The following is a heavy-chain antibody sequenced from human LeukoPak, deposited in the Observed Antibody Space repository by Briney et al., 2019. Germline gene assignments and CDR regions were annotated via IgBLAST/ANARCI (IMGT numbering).Heavy chain of an antibody. D-gene: IGHD3-16*01. CDR1: GFTFSSYW. CDR3: ARGGGLDV. Sequence: GGSLRLSCAASGFTFSSYWMNWARQAPGKGLEWVASINHNGNVNYYVDSVKGRFTISRDNAKNPLYLQMSNLRAEDTAVYFCARGGGLDVWGQGATVTVSS. J-gene: IGHJ6*02. V-gene: IGHV3-7*03. CDR2: INHNGNVN.